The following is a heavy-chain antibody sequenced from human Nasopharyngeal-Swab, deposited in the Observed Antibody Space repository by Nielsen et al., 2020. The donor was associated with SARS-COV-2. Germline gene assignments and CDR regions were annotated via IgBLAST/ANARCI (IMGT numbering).Heavy chain of an antibody. V-gene: IGHV4-59*11. CDR1: GVSISSRY. J-gene: IGHJ5*02. CDR3: AKEGATGWFDP. Sequence: SETLSLTCTVSGVSISSRYWSWIRQPPGKGLEWIGYISHNSGTNYKPSLKSRVTMFMDTSKNQFSLKLRSVTATDTAVYYCAKEGATGWFDPWGQGTLVTVSS. CDR2: ISHNSGT.